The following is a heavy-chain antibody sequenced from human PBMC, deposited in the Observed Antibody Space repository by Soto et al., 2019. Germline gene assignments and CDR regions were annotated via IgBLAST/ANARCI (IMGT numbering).Heavy chain of an antibody. CDR3: AKDARSVGPSNFDY. J-gene: IGHJ4*02. V-gene: IGHV3-23*01. CDR2: ISGSGGST. Sequence: EVQLLESGGGLVQPGGSLRLSCAASGFTFSSYAMSWVRQAPGKGLDWASAISGSGGSTSYADSVKGRFTVSRDNSKNTLYLQMTSLRAEDTAVYYCAKDARSVGPSNFDYWGQGTLVTVSS. CDR1: GFTFSSYA. D-gene: IGHD1-26*01.